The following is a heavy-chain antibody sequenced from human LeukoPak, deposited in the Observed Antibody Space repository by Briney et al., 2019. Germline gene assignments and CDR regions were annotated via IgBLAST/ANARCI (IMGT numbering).Heavy chain of an antibody. CDR2: ISAYNGNT. J-gene: IGHJ4*02. CDR1: GYTLTRYG. Sequence: ASVKVPCKACGYTLTRYGIIWVRQAPGQGLEWPGWISAYNGNTNYAQKLQGRVTMTTDTSTSTAYMELRSLRSDDTAVYYCARGPNVDIVATGGYWGQGTLVTVSS. CDR3: ARGPNVDIVATGGY. V-gene: IGHV1-18*01. D-gene: IGHD5-12*01.